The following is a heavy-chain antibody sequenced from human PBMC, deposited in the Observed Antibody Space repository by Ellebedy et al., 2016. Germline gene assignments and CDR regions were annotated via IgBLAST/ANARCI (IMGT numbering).Heavy chain of an antibody. CDR3: ASPDRPAP. CDR2: IYHSGST. D-gene: IGHD2-2*01. J-gene: IGHJ5*02. V-gene: IGHV4-39*01. CDR1: GGSISSSSYY. Sequence: SETLSLXXTVSGGSISSSSYYWGWIRQPPGKGLEWIGSIYHSGSTYYNPSLKSRVTISVDTSKNQFSLKLSSVTAADTAVYYCASPDRPAPWGQGTLVTVSS.